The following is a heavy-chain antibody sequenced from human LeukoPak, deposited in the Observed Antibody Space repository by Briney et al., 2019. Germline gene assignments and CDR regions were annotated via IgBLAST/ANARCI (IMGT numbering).Heavy chain of an antibody. J-gene: IGHJ4*02. V-gene: IGHV3-30*02. CDR1: GFTFSSYG. Sequence: GGSLRLSCAAPGFTFSSYGMHWVRQAPGKGLEWVAFIRYDGSNKYYADSVKGRFTISRDNSKNTLYLQMNSLRAEDTAVYYCAKDVYGSGSYFDYWGQGNLVTVSS. CDR3: AKDVYGSGSYFDY. CDR2: IRYDGSNK. D-gene: IGHD3-10*01.